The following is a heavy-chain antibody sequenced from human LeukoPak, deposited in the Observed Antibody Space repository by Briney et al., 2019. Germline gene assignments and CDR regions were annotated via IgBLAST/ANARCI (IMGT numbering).Heavy chain of an antibody. CDR3: VKSTRAVMAMMDV. D-gene: IGHD3-16*01. CDR1: GFIFSSYG. J-gene: IGHJ6*04. Sequence: GGSLRLSCAASGFIFSSYGMHWVRQAPGKGLEWVAFIRYDGSNKYYTDSVKGRFTISRDNAKNSLFLQMNSLRAEDTAVYFCVKSTRAVMAMMDVWGKGTTVTVSS. CDR2: IRYDGSNK. V-gene: IGHV3-30*02.